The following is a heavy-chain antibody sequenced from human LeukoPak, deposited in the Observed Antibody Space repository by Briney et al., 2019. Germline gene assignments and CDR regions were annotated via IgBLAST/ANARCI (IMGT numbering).Heavy chain of an antibody. Sequence: GESLKISCKGSGYTFTNYRIGWVRQMPGKGLEWMGIMYPGDSDTRYSPSFQGQVTISADKSISTAYLQWSSLKASDTAMYYCARGDYGDFRVFYTLFDYWGQGTLVTVSS. V-gene: IGHV5-51*01. CDR3: ARGDYGDFRVFYTLFDY. CDR2: MYPGDSDT. J-gene: IGHJ4*02. CDR1: GYTFTNYR. D-gene: IGHD4-17*01.